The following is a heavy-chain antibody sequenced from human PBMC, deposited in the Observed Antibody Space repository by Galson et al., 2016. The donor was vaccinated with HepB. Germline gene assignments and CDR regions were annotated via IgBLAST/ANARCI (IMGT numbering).Heavy chain of an antibody. CDR3: ARDLSGPDH. V-gene: IGHV3-74*01. J-gene: IGHJ4*02. Sequence: SLRLSCAVSGFTFINHQMHWLRQVPGKGLVWVSRIEPHGNSPIYADSVKGRFTISRDNAENMLYLQMNRLRAEDTALYYCARDLSGPDHWGQGTLVTVSP. CDR2: IEPHGNSP. CDR1: GFTFINHQ.